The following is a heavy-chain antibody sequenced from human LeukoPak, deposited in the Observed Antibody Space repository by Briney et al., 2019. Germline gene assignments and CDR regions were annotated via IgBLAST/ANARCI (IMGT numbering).Heavy chain of an antibody. CDR2: ISSSGSTI. CDR1: GFTFSSYE. V-gene: IGHV3-48*03. J-gene: IGHJ4*02. Sequence: GGSLRLSCAASGFTFSSYEMNWVGQAPGKGLEWVSYISSSGSTIYYADSVKGRFTISRDNSKNTLYLQMNSLRAEDTAVYYCAKSLGYCSSTSCYGNDYWGQGTLVTVSS. D-gene: IGHD2-2*01. CDR3: AKSLGYCSSTSCYGNDY.